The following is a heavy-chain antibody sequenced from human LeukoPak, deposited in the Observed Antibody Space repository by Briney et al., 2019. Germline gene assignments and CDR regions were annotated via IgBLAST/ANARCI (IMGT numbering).Heavy chain of an antibody. D-gene: IGHD4-17*01. V-gene: IGHV4-38-2*01. CDR1: GYSISSGYY. Sequence: SETLSLTCAVSGYSISSGYYWGCIRQPPGKGLEWIGSIYHSGSTYYNPSLKSRVTIPVDTSKNQFSLKLSSVTAADTAVYYCASAFTKSTVNGGYWGQGTLVTVSS. CDR3: ASAFTKSTVNGGY. J-gene: IGHJ4*02. CDR2: IYHSGST.